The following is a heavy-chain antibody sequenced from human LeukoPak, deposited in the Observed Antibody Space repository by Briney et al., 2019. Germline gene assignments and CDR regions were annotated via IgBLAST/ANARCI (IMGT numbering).Heavy chain of an antibody. CDR2: IYYSGST. CDR1: GGSISSYY. J-gene: IGHJ4*02. CDR3: CGSGWFAGPFGY. V-gene: IGHV4-59*01. D-gene: IGHD6-19*01. Sequence: PSETLSLTCTVSGGSISSYYWSWIRQPPRKGLKWIGYIYYSGSTNYNPSLKSRVTISLDTSKNQFSLKLSSVTAADTAVYYCCGSGWFAGPFGYWGQGALVTVSS.